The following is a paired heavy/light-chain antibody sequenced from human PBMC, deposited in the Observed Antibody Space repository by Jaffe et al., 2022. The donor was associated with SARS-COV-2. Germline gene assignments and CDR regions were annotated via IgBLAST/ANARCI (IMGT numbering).Light chain of an antibody. CDR3: QQHINWPLT. CDR2: DAS. J-gene: IGKJ4*01. Sequence: EIVLTQSPATLSLSPGERATLSCRASQSVSSYLAWYQQRPGQAPRLLIYDASNRATGIPARFSGSGSGTDFTLTISSLEPEDFAIYYCQQHINWPLTFGGGTKVEIK. V-gene: IGKV3-11*01. CDR1: QSVSSY.
Heavy chain of an antibody. Sequence: EVQLVESGGGLVQPGGSLRLSCVASGFTFSRYSMNWVRQAPGKGLEWVSYISTGSSLIEYAESVAGRFTISRDNAKNSLYLQMNSLRDEDTAVYYCARRDSTGNQDHWGQGTLVTVSS. J-gene: IGHJ4*02. CDR2: ISTGSSLI. V-gene: IGHV3-48*02. D-gene: IGHD3-22*01. CDR1: GFTFSRYS. CDR3: ARRDSTGNQDH.